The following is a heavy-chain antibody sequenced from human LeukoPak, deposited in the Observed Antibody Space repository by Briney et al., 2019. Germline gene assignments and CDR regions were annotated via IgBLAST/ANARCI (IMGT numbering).Heavy chain of an antibody. CDR2: IIPIFGTA. CDR3: ARSKALRLDDIYY. CDR1: GYTFTSYG. Sequence: SVKVSCTASGYTFTSYGISWVRQAPGQGLEWMGGIIPIFGTANYAQKFQGRVTITADESTSTAYMELSSLRSEDTAVYYCARSKALRLDDIYYWGQGTLVTVSS. D-gene: IGHD3-9*01. V-gene: IGHV1-69*13. J-gene: IGHJ4*02.